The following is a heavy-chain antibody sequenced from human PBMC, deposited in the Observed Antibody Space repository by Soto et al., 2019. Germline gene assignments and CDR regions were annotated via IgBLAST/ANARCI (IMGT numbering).Heavy chain of an antibody. V-gene: IGHV3-23*01. D-gene: IGHD3-3*01. CDR3: AKAHFGVVVNFDY. CDR1: GFTFISYA. Sequence: EVQLLASGGGLVQPVGSLRLSCAASGFTFISYAMSWFRQAPGKGLEWVSATSGSGGSTYYADSVKGRFTISRDNSKNTLYLQMNRLRSEDTAVYYCAKAHFGVVVNFDYWGKGPLVTVSS. CDR2: TSGSGGST. J-gene: IGHJ4*01.